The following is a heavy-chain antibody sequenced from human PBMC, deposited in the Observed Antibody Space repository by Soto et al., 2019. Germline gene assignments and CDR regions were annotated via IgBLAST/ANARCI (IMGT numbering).Heavy chain of an antibody. CDR2: INHSGST. D-gene: IGHD1-20*01. CDR3: ARVGFNWNDDYYGMDV. J-gene: IGHJ6*02. V-gene: IGHV4-34*01. CDR1: GGSLSGYY. Sequence: SETLSLTCAVYGGSLSGYYWSWIRQPPGKGLEWIGEINHSGSTNYNPSLKSRVTISVDTSKNQFSLKLSSVTAADTAVYYCARVGFNWNDDYYGMDVWGQGTTVTVS.